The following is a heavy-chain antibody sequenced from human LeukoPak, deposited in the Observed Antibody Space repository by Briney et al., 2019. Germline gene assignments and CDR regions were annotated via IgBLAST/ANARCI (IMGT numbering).Heavy chain of an antibody. CDR3: ARDRYDSSGIFDY. D-gene: IGHD3-22*01. CDR2: ISSSGSTI. CDR1: GFTFSSYE. Sequence: GGSLRPSCAASGFTFSSYEMNWVRQAPGKGLEWVSYISSSGSTIYYADSVKGRFTISRGNAKNSLYLQLNSLRAEDTAVYYCARDRYDSSGIFDYWGQGTLVTVSS. J-gene: IGHJ4*02. V-gene: IGHV3-48*03.